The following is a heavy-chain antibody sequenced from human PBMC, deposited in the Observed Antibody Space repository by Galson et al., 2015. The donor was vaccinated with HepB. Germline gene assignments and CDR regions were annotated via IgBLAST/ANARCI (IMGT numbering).Heavy chain of an antibody. J-gene: IGHJ4*02. D-gene: IGHD5-12*01. CDR1: GFTLNSYA. Sequence: SLRLSCAASGFTLNSYAMSWVRQAPGKGLEWVSEISGTGANTYYADSVRGRFTVSRDNSRNTLYLQMNSLRTEDTARYYCARDGYKRVPFDYWGQGTLVAVSS. CDR3: ARDGYKRVPFDY. CDR2: ISGTGANT. V-gene: IGHV3-23*01.